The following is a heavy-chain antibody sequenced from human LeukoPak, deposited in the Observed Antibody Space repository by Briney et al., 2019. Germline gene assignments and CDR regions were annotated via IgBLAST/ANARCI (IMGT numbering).Heavy chain of an antibody. D-gene: IGHD3-3*01. Sequence: ASVKVSCKDSGYTFTSYGISWVRQAPGQGVERMGWISAYNGNTNYAQKLQGRDTITTDKETSKAYMEMRKLRPGETAVYECERVALGVVIWGYYWGQGTLVTVSS. CDR1: GYTFTSYG. CDR3: ERVALGVVIWGYY. CDR2: ISAYNGNT. J-gene: IGHJ4*02. V-gene: IGHV1-18*01.